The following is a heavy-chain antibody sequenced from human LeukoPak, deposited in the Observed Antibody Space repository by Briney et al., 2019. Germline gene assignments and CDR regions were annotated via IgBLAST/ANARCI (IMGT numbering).Heavy chain of an antibody. CDR2: IWYDGSNK. Sequence: GRSLRLSCAASGFTFSSYGMHWVRQAPGKGLEWVAVIWYDGSNKYYADSVKGRFTISRDNSKNTLYLQMNSLRAEDTAVYYYARERYSSSWYNYYYGMDVWGQGTTVTVSS. V-gene: IGHV3-33*01. CDR1: GFTFSSYG. J-gene: IGHJ6*02. D-gene: IGHD6-13*01. CDR3: ARERYSSSWYNYYYGMDV.